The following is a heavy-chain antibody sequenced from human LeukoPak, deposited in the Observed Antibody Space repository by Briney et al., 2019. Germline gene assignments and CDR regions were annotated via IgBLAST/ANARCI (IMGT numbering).Heavy chain of an antibody. J-gene: IGHJ6*02. V-gene: IGHV3-53*05. CDR1: GFTVSANY. CDR2: IYSGGST. D-gene: IGHD6-19*01. CDR3: AREVEQWLFCYYYGMDV. Sequence: PGGSLRLSCAASGFTVSANYMSWVRQAPGRGLEWVSVIYSGGSTYYADSVKGRFTISRDNSKNTLYLQMNSLRAEDTAVYYCAREVEQWLFCYYYGMDVWGQGTTVTVSS.